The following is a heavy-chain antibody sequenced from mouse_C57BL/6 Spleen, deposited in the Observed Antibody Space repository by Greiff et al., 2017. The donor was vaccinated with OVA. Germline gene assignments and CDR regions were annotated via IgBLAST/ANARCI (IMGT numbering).Heavy chain of an antibody. J-gene: IGHJ4*01. D-gene: IGHD1-1*01. CDR1: GYSFTDYN. CDR3: ARRYYGSRGYAMDY. CDR2: INPNYGTT. Sequence: EVKLMESGPELVKPGASVKISCKASGYSFTDYNMNWVKQSNGKSLEWIGVINPNYGTTSYNQKFKGKATLTVDQSSSTAYMQLNSLTSEDSAVYYCARRYYGSRGYAMDYWGQGTSVTVSS. V-gene: IGHV1-39*01.